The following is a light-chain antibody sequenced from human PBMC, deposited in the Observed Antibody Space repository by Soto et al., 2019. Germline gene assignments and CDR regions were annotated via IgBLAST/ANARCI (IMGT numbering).Light chain of an antibody. CDR2: TAS. CDR3: QQRYSTLSQT. CDR1: QSISTY. Sequence: DVQMTQSPSSLYASVGARVTITCRASQSISTYLNWFQQKPGKAPKLLIHTASILESGVPSRFSGSGSGTDFDLTISSLQPEDFAPYYCQQRYSTLSQTFCGGTRVEI. V-gene: IGKV1-39*01. J-gene: IGKJ4*01.